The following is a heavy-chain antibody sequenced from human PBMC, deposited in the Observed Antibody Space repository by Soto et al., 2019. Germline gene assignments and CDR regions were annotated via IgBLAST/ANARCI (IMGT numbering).Heavy chain of an antibody. CDR1: GGSISSYY. Sequence: SETLSLTCTVSGGSISSYYWSWIRQPPGKGLEWIGYIYYSGSTNYNPSLKSRVTISVDTSKNQFSLKLSSVTAADTAVYYCAGDSYNAAYWGQGTLVTVSS. J-gene: IGHJ4*02. D-gene: IGHD1-26*01. CDR2: IYYSGST. V-gene: IGHV4-59*01. CDR3: AGDSYNAAY.